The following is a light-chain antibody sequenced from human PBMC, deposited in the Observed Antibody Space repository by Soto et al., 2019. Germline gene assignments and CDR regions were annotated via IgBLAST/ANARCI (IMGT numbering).Light chain of an antibody. V-gene: IGLV1-40*01. CDR3: PAYDSSLSGSTV. J-gene: IGLJ2*01. CDR2: GNS. Sequence: QSVLTQPPSVSGAPGQRVTISCTGSSSNIGAGYDVHWYQQLPGTAPKLLIYGNSNRPSGVPDRFSGSKSGTSASLAITGLRGEDEDDLYCPAYDSSLSGSTVFGGGTKVTVL. CDR1: SSNIGAGYD.